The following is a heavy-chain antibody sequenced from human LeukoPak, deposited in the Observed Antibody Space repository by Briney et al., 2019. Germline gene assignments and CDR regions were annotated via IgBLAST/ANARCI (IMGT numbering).Heavy chain of an antibody. D-gene: IGHD6-6*01. Sequence: GGSLRLSCAAAGFTFSSYAMSWVRQAPGKGLEWVSAISGSGGSTYYADSVKGRFTISRDNAKNSLYLQMNSLRAEDTAVYYCARDSLARPLGYWGQGTLVTVSS. CDR2: ISGSGGST. V-gene: IGHV3-23*01. CDR1: GFTFSSYA. J-gene: IGHJ4*02. CDR3: ARDSLARPLGY.